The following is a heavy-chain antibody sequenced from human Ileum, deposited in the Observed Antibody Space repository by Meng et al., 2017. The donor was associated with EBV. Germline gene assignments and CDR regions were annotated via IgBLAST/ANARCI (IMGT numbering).Heavy chain of an antibody. CDR2: ISTNTGNP. CDR1: GYTFTRNA. Sequence: HVQLVQSGSELKKPGASVKVSCKASGYTFTRNAINWVRQAPGQGLEWMGWISTNTGNPTYAQGFAGRFVFSLDTSVSTAYLQISGLKAEDTAIYYCARDSGYTRSWSGDYWGQGTLVTVSS. J-gene: IGHJ4*02. CDR3: ARDSGYTRSWSGDY. V-gene: IGHV7-4-1*02. D-gene: IGHD6-13*01.